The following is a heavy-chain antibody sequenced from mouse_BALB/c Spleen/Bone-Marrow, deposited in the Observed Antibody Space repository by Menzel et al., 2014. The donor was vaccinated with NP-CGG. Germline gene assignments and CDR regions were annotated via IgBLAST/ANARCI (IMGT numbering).Heavy chain of an antibody. D-gene: IGHD2-3*01. J-gene: IGHJ4*01. CDR3: ARRGWYYAMDY. V-gene: IGHV5-12*01. Sequence: EVQVVESGGGLVQPGGSLKLSCAPSGFTFSGYYMYWVRQTPEKRLEWVAYISNGGGSTYYPDTVKGRFTISRDNAKNTLYLQMSRLKSEDTAMYYCARRGWYYAMDYWGQGTSVSVSS. CDR2: ISNGGGST. CDR1: GFTFSGYY.